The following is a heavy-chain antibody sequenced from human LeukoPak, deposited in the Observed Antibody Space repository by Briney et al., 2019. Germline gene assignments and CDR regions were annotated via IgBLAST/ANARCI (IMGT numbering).Heavy chain of an antibody. Sequence: GGSLRLSCAASGFTVSSNYMSWVRQAPGKGLEWVSSISSSDNYAYYADSVKGRFTTSRDNAKNSLYLQMNSLRAEDTAVYYCARDAKGYCANGVCADWGQGTLVIVSS. J-gene: IGHJ4*02. CDR2: ISSSDNYA. V-gene: IGHV3-21*01. CDR1: GFTVSSNY. D-gene: IGHD2-8*01. CDR3: ARDAKGYCANGVCAD.